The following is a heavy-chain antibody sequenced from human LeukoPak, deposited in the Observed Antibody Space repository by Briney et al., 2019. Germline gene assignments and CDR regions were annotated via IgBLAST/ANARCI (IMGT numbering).Heavy chain of an antibody. CDR2: ISSSSSTI. Sequence: GGSLRPSCAASGFTFSSYSMNWVRQAPGKGLEWVSYISSSSSTIYYADSVKGRFTISRDNAKNSLSLQMNSLSAEDTAVYFCARTYDHTGSHYYYYMDVWGKGTTVTVSS. CDR1: GFTFSSYS. J-gene: IGHJ6*03. V-gene: IGHV3-48*01. D-gene: IGHD3-22*01. CDR3: ARTYDHTGSHYYYYMDV.